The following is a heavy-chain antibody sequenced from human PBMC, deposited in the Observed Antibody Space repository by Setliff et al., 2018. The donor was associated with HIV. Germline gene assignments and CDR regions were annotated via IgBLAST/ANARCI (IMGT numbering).Heavy chain of an antibody. CDR3: ARTFGDLKHYNYYYTIDV. Sequence: SETLSLTCSVSGGSISSYYWSWIRQPAGKGLEWIGRIYARGGTNYNPSLESRVTISVDTPKNQFSLKLSSVTAADTAVYYCARTFGDLKHYNYYYTIDVWGQGTTVTVSS. V-gene: IGHV4-4*07. CDR2: IYARGGT. CDR1: GGSISSYY. J-gene: IGHJ6*02. D-gene: IGHD3-10*01.